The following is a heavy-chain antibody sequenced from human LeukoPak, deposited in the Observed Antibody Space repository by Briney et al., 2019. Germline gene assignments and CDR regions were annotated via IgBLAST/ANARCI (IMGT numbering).Heavy chain of an antibody. CDR2: INHSGST. V-gene: IGHV4-34*01. J-gene: IGHJ4*02. CDR3: ASLIWSGYYCPDYFDY. CDR1: GGSFSGYY. Sequence: PSETLSLTCAVYGGSFSGYYWSWIRQPPGKGLEWLGEINHSGSTNYNPSLKSRVTISVDTSKNQFSLKLSSVTAADTAVYYCASLIWSGYYCPDYFDYWSQGTLVTVSS. D-gene: IGHD3-3*01.